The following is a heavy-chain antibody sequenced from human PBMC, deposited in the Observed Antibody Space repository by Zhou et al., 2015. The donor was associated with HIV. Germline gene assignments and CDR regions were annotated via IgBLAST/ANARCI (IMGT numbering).Heavy chain of an antibody. V-gene: IGHV1-69*01. Sequence: QVQLVQSGAEVKKPGSSVQVSCKASGFIFSRYSIIWVRQAPGRGVEWMGGVIPMFGSSDYAQTVQGRVTITADESTSTSYMQLSSLTSDDTAIYYCARQPLGFCSGGYCHPGSDGYLDAWGQGTLVTVSS. CDR3: ARQPLGFCSGGYCHPGSDGYLDA. J-gene: IGHJ5*02. D-gene: IGHD2-15*01. CDR1: GFIFSRYS. CDR2: VIPMFGSS.